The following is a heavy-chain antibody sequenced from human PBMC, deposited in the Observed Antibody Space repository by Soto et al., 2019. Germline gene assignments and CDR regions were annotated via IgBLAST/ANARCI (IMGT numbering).Heavy chain of an antibody. Sequence: PSETLCLTCAVSYGSISSGGYSWSWIRQPPGKGLEWIGYIYHSGSTYYNPSLKSRVTISVDRSKNQFSLKLSSVTAADTAVYYCARWWMYAPRFDPWGLGTLVTVSS. CDR3: ARWWMYAPRFDP. J-gene: IGHJ5*02. CDR2: IYHSGST. CDR1: YGSISSGGYS. V-gene: IGHV4-30-2*01. D-gene: IGHD2-8*01.